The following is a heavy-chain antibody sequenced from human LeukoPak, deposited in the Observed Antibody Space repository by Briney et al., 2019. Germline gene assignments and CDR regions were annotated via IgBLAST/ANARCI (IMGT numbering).Heavy chain of an antibody. CDR1: GFTFSSYA. V-gene: IGHV3-43D*03. CDR3: VKDKYSDGFFDY. D-gene: IGHD5-12*01. CDR2: ITWDGGST. J-gene: IGHJ5*01. Sequence: PGGSVRLSCAASGFTFSSYAMNWVRQRPGKGLEWVSLITWDGGSTYYADSVKGRFTISRDNSKDSLYLQMNSLRVDDTAFYYCVKDKYSDGFFDYWGHGTLVTVSS.